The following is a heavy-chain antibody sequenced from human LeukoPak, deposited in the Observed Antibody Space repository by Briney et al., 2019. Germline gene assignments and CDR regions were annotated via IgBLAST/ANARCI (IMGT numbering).Heavy chain of an antibody. V-gene: IGHV4-59*01. CDR2: IYYSGST. D-gene: IGHD2-2*01. CDR1: GXSISSYY. CDR3: ARVEGCSSTSCYGYYYGMDV. Sequence: SSETLSLTCTVSGXSISSYYWSWIRQPPGKGLEWIGYIYYSGSTNYNPSLKSRVTISVDTSKNQFSRKLSSVTAADTAVYYCARVEGCSSTSCYGYYYGMDVWGQGTTVTVSS. J-gene: IGHJ6*02.